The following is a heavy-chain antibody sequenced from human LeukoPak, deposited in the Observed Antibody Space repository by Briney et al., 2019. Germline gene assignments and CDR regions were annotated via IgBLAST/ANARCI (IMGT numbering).Heavy chain of an antibody. CDR3: ASGGGVPAAKYYYYYYMDV. V-gene: IGHV3-23*01. D-gene: IGHD2-2*01. Sequence: PGGSLRLSCAASGFTFSSYAMSWVRQAPGKGLEWVSAISGSGGSTYYADSVKGRFTISRDNSKNTLYLQMNSLRAEDTAVYYCASGGGVPAAKYYYYYYMDVWGKGTTVTVSS. J-gene: IGHJ6*03. CDR1: GFTFSSYA. CDR2: ISGSGGST.